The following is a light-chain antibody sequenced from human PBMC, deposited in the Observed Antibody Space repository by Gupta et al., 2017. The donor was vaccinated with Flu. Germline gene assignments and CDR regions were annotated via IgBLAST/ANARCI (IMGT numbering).Light chain of an antibody. CDR3: AAGDDSRNGWV. CDR1: SSNIGSNS. V-gene: IGLV1-44*01. Sequence: QSVLTQPPSASGTPGQRVTISCSGSSSNIGSNSVNWYQQVPGTAPKLLIYSDNQRPSGVPDRFSGSKSATSASLAISGLQAEDEADYYCAAGDDSRNGWVFGGGTKLTVL. J-gene: IGLJ3*02. CDR2: SDN.